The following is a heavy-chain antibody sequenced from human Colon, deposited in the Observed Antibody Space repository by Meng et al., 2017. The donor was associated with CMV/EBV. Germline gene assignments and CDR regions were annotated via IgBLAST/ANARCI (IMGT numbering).Heavy chain of an antibody. Sequence: SLKISCTASGFIFSAYEMNWVRQAPGKGLEWLAYIATTNHTRYKADSATGRFTISRDNAKSSLFLQLDSLRAEDTAVYYCVRGFYNRAHYLEHWGKGTPVTVSS. CDR2: IATTNHTR. D-gene: IGHD3-10*01. CDR3: VRGFYNRAHYLEH. V-gene: IGHV3-48*03. CDR1: GFIFSAYE. J-gene: IGHJ4*02.